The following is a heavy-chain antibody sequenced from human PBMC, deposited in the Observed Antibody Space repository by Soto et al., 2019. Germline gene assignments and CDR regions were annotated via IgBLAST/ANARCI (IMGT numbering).Heavy chain of an antibody. D-gene: IGHD5-12*01. J-gene: IGHJ6*03. CDR2: ISAYNGNT. CDR3: ARVGERYSGYDWGDYYYYMDV. CDR1: GYTFTSYG. Sequence: ASVKVSCKASGYTFTSYGISWVRQAPGQGLEWMGWISAYNGNTNYAQKLQGRVTMTTDTSTSTAYMELRSLRSDDTAVYYCARVGERYSGYDWGDYYYYMDVWGKGTTVTVSS. V-gene: IGHV1-18*01.